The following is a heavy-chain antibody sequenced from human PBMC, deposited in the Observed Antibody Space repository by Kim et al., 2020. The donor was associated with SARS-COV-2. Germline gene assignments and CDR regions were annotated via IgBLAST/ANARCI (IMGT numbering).Heavy chain of an antibody. V-gene: IGHV3-23*01. CDR3: ARDMTAHDILTGYDY. Sequence: ADSVKGRFTSSRDNPQNTLYLQMTSLRAEDTAVYYCARDMTAHDILTGYDYWGQGTLVTVSS. J-gene: IGHJ4*02. D-gene: IGHD3-9*01.